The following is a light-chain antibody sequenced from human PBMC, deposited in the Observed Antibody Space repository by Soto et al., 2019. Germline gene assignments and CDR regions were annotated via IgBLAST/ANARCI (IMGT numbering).Light chain of an antibody. CDR2: EVS. CDR3: SSYTSSGTLV. Sequence: QSALTQPASVSGSPVQSITISCTGTSSDVGGYNYVSWYQQHPGKAPKLMIYEVSNRPSGVSNRFSGSKSGDMASLTISGLQAEDEADYYCSSYTSSGTLVFGTGTKLTVL. V-gene: IGLV2-14*01. CDR1: SSDVGGYNY. J-gene: IGLJ1*01.